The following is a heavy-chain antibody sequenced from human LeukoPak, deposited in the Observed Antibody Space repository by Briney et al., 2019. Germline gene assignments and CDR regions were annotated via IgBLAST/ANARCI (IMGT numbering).Heavy chain of an antibody. Sequence: SETLSLTCTVSGGSISSYYWSWIRQPPGKGLEWIGNIYYSGSTNYNPSLKSRVTISLDMSKNQFSLKLSSVTAADTAVYYCARSPLYYYQSSGHYYFDYWGQGTLSPSPQ. CDR1: GGSISSYY. J-gene: IGHJ4*02. D-gene: IGHD3-22*01. CDR2: IYYSGST. V-gene: IGHV4-59*01. CDR3: ARSPLYYYQSSGHYYFDY.